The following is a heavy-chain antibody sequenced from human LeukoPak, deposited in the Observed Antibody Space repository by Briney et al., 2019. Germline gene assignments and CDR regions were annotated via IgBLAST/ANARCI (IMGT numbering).Heavy chain of an antibody. CDR3: AKEAREGFCFDY. V-gene: IGHV3-7*01. CDR2: IKEDGSEK. CDR1: GFTFSSFW. J-gene: IGHJ4*02. Sequence: PGGSLTLSCAASGFTFSSFWMTWVRQAPGRWPEWVANIKEDGSEKYYVDSVKGRFTISRDNAKNSLYLQMNSLRVEDTAVYYCAKEAREGFCFDYWGQGTLVTVSS. D-gene: IGHD1-26*01.